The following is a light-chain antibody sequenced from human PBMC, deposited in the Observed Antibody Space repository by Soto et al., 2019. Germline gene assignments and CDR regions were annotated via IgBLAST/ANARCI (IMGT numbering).Light chain of an antibody. Sequence: DIQMTQSPSTLSASVGDRVTITCRASQSISSWLAWYQQKPGKAPKLLIYKASTLESGVPSRFSGSGSGTEFTLTISSLQPDDFATYSCQQSFTCGPGTKVDIK. J-gene: IGKJ3*01. CDR3: QQSFT. CDR2: KAS. CDR1: QSISSW. V-gene: IGKV1-5*03.